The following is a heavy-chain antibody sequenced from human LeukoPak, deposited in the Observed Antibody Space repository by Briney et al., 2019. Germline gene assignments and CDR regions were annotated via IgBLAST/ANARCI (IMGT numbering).Heavy chain of an antibody. CDR1: GFTFSNYS. CDR2: ITSSSRTI. CDR3: ARGDFIKGRFDY. J-gene: IGHJ4*02. V-gene: IGHV3-48*04. Sequence: PGGSLRLSCAASGFTFSNYSMNWVRQAPGKGLEWVSYITSSSRTIYYADSVKGRFTISRDNAKNSLYLQMNSLRAEDTAVYYCARGDFIKGRFDYWGQGTLVTVSS. D-gene: IGHD4-11*01.